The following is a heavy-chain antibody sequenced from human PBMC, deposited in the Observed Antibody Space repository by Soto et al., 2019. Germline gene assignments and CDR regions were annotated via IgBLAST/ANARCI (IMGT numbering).Heavy chain of an antibody. J-gene: IGHJ6*03. CDR1: GYTFTDYY. Sequence: ASVKVSCKASGYTFTDYYMHWVRQAPGQGLKWLGIINPSGGSTSYAQKFQGRVTMTRDTSTSTVYMELSSLRSEDTAVYYCASLVTFGGVIPKSGWYYYMDVWGKGTTVTVSS. V-gene: IGHV1-46*03. CDR3: ASLVTFGGVIPKSGWYYYMDV. CDR2: INPSGGST. D-gene: IGHD3-16*02.